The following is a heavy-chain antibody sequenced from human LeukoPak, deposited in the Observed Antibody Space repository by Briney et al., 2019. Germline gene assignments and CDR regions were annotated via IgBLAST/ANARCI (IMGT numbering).Heavy chain of an antibody. CDR1: GFTFSSYW. J-gene: IGHJ4*02. Sequence: GGSLRLSCAASGFTFSSYWMSWVRQAPGKGLEWVAHIKPDGSEKYYVDSVKGRFTISRDNAKNSLSLQMNSLRAEDTAVYYCASWTSSSSNYWGQGTLVTVSS. CDR2: IKPDGSEK. CDR3: ASWTSSSSNY. D-gene: IGHD6-6*01. V-gene: IGHV3-7*01.